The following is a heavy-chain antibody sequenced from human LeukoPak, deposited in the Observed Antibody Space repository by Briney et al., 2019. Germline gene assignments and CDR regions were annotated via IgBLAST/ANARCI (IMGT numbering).Heavy chain of an antibody. Sequence: SETLSLTCTVSGGSISTYYWNWSRQPPGKGLEWSGYTYYSVSTNYNPSLNSRVTISVDTSKNKFSLKLSSVTAADAAVYYCARHRGYCSGGKCSPYHFDYWGQGALVTVSS. CDR1: GGSISTYY. CDR3: ARHRGYCSGGKCSPYHFDY. J-gene: IGHJ4*02. CDR2: TYYSVST. V-gene: IGHV4-59*08. D-gene: IGHD2-15*01.